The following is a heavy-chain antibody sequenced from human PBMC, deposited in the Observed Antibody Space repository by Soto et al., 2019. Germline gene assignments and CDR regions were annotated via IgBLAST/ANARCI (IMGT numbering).Heavy chain of an antibody. CDR3: ARGEEEGNYFDN. J-gene: IGHJ4*02. CDR1: GFTFSTYG. Sequence: QVQLVESGGGVVQPGRSLRLSCAASGFTFSTYGMHWVRQAPGKGLEWVASIWMDGSYKYEADSVKGRFTISRDNSKNTLSLQMNSLRGDDTAVYYCARGEEEGNYFDNWGQGTLVTVSS. V-gene: IGHV3-33*01. CDR2: IWMDGSYK.